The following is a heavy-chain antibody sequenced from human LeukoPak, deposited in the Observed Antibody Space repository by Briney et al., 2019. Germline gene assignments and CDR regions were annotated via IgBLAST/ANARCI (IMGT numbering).Heavy chain of an antibody. J-gene: IGHJ4*02. CDR1: GGSISSGDYY. D-gene: IGHD3-22*01. V-gene: IGHV4-30-4*01. CDR3: ARADSSGYYPNFDY. CDR2: INYSGST. Sequence: SETLSLTCTVSGGSISSGDYYWSWIRQPPGKGLEWIGYINYSGSTYYNPSLKSRVTISVGTSKNQFSLKLSSVTAADTAVYYCARADSSGYYPNFDYWGQGTLVTVSS.